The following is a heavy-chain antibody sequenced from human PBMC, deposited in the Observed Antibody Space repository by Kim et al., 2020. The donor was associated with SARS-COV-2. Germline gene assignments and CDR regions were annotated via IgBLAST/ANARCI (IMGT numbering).Heavy chain of an antibody. CDR3: TKGGGSHEGMDV. J-gene: IGHJ6*02. CDR2: ISYDGSNN. V-gene: IGHV3-30*18. D-gene: IGHD1-26*01. CDR1: GVTSSNYG. Sequence: GGSLRPSCAASGVTSSNYGMHWVRQAPGKGLEWVAVISYDGSNNWYADSVKGRFTISRDKSKNTLHLQMNSLRVEDTAVYYCTKGGGSHEGMDVWGQGTT.